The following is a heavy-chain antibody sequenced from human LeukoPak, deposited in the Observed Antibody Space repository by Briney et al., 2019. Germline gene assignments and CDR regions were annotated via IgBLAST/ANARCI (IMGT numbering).Heavy chain of an antibody. CDR2: IKQDGSER. CDR1: GFTFSSYW. J-gene: IGHJ4*02. Sequence: PGGSLRLSCAGSGFTFSSYWMSWVRQAPGKGLEWVANIKQDGSERYYVDSVKGRFTISRDNAKNSLYLQMISLRAEDTAVYYCARDLPDYWGQATLVTVSS. V-gene: IGHV3-7*01. CDR3: ARDLPDY.